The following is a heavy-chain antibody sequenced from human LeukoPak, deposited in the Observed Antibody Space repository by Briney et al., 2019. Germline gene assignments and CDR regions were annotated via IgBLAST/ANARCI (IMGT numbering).Heavy chain of an antibody. J-gene: IGHJ4*02. D-gene: IGHD3-10*01. CDR2: ISGSGGST. CDR3: AKEGFVLLWFGEPYYFDY. V-gene: IGHV3-23*01. CDR1: GFTFSSYG. Sequence: GGTLRLSCAASGFTFSSYGMSWVRQAPGKGLEWVSAISGSGGSTYYADSVKGRFTISRDNSKNTLYLQMNSLRAEDTAVYYCAKEGFVLLWFGEPYYFDYWGQGTLVTVSS.